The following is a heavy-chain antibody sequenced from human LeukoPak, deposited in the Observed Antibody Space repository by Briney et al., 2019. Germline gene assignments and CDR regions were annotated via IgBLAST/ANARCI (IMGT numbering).Heavy chain of an antibody. CDR3: ARSGRGGAFDI. CDR1: GFTFSSYA. J-gene: IGHJ3*02. V-gene: IGHV3-74*01. CDR2: IYSDGSRT. Sequence: PGGSLRLSCAASGFTFSSYAMSWVRQAPGKGLVWVSRIYSDGSRTNYADSVKGRFTISGDNAKNTLYLQMNSLRAEDTAVYYCARSGRGGAFDIWGQGTMVTVSS. D-gene: IGHD1-26*01.